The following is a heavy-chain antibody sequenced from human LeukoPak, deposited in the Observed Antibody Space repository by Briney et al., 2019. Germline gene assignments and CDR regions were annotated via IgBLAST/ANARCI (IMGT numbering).Heavy chain of an antibody. J-gene: IGHJ6*02. CDR3: ARGGSSWSYAMDV. CDR1: GGSIKSHY. Sequence: SETLSLTCTVSGGSIKSHYWSWIRQTPGKGLEWIGCIYESGSTYHNPSLKSRVTISVVMSKNQFSLKVSSVTAADTAVYYCARGGSSWSYAMDVWGQGTTVTVSS. V-gene: IGHV4-59*11. CDR2: IYESGST. D-gene: IGHD6-13*01.